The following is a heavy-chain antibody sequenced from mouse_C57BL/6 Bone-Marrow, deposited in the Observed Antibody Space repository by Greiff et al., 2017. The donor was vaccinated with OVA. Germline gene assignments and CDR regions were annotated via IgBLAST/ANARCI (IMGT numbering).Heavy chain of an antibody. Sequence: VQLQQPGAELVMPGASVKLSCKASGYTFTSYWMHWVKQRPGKGLEWIGEIDPSDSYTNYNQKFKGKSTLTVDKSSSTAYMQLSSLTSEDSAVYYCARAGTTVVDFDYWGQGTTLTVSS. CDR1: GYTFTSYW. CDR3: ARAGTTVVDFDY. V-gene: IGHV1-69*01. CDR2: IDPSDSYT. D-gene: IGHD1-1*01. J-gene: IGHJ2*01.